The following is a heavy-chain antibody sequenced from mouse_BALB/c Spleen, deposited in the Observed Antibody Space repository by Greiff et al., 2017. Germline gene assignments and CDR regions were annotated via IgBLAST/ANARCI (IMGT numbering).Heavy chain of an antibody. V-gene: IGHV1-5*01. CDR3: TRWDYGNYVFDY. J-gene: IGHJ2*01. Sequence: VQLQQSGTVLARPGASVKMSCKASGYSFTSYWMHWVKQRPGQGLEWIGAIYPGNSDTSYNQKFKGKPKLTAVTSASTAYMELSSLTNEDSAVYYCTRWDYGNYVFDYWGQGTTLTVSS. CDR2: IYPGNSDT. CDR1: GYSFTSYW. D-gene: IGHD2-1*01.